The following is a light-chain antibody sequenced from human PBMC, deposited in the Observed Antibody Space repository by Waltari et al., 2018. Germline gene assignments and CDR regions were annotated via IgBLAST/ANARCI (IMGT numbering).Light chain of an antibody. Sequence: DIQMTQSPPTLSASVGDRVTIACRASQSIDIWLSWYQQKPGKAPKVLIYKASSLESGGPSRFSGSGSGTEFTLTISSLQPDEFATYYCQQYNSYPLTFGGGTKVEIK. CDR2: KAS. J-gene: IGKJ4*01. CDR1: QSIDIW. CDR3: QQYNSYPLT. V-gene: IGKV1-5*03.